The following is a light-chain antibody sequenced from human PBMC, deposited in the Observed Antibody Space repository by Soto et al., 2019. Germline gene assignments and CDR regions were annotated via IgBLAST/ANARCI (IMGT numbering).Light chain of an antibody. V-gene: IGKV1-6*01. J-gene: IGKJ1*01. Sequence: AIQMTQSPSSLSASVGDRVNITCRASQGIRNDVGWYQQKPGKAPKLLIYDASSVQSGVLTRFSGSGSGTDFTLTITSLHPEDFATYYCLQDYSFPRTFGQGTKLEI. CDR3: LQDYSFPRT. CDR1: QGIRND. CDR2: DAS.